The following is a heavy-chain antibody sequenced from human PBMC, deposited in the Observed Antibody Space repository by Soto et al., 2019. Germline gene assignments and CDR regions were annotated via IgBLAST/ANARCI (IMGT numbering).Heavy chain of an antibody. V-gene: IGHV3-15*01. Sequence: GSLRLSCAASGFTFSNAWMSWVRQAPGKGLEWVGRIKSKTDGGTTDYAAPVKGRFTISRDDSKNTLYLQMNSLKTEDTAVYYCTTGLRFLEWLPYYAFDIWGQGTMVTVSS. CDR2: IKSKTDGGTT. D-gene: IGHD3-3*01. CDR1: GFTFSNAW. CDR3: TTGLRFLEWLPYYAFDI. J-gene: IGHJ3*02.